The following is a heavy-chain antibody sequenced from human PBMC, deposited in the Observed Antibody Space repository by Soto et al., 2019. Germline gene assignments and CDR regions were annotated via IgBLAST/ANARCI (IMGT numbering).Heavy chain of an antibody. J-gene: IGHJ6*03. CDR3: EGFNYYYYMDV. V-gene: IGHV4-34*01. CDR1: GGSFSGYY. Sequence: PSETLSLTCAVYGGSFSGYYWSWIRQPPGKGLEWIGEINHNGSTNYNPSLKSRVTISVDTSKNQFSLKLSSVTAADTAVYYCEGFNYYYYMDVWGKGTTVTVSS. CDR2: INHNGST.